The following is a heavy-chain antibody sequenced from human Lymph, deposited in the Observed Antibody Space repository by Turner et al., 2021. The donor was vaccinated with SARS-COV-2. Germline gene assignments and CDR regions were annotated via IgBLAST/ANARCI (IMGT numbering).Heavy chain of an antibody. CDR2: IWYDGSNK. V-gene: IGHV3-33*01. CDR1: GFTFSSHG. Sequence: QVQLVESGGGVVQPGRSLRFSCAASGFTFSSHGMHWVRQAPGKGLEWVAVIWYDGSNKYHADSVKGRFTISRDNSKNTLYLQMNSLRAEDTAVYYCAREGVVGATSGLDYWGQGTLVTVSS. J-gene: IGHJ4*02. D-gene: IGHD1-26*01. CDR3: AREGVVGATSGLDY.